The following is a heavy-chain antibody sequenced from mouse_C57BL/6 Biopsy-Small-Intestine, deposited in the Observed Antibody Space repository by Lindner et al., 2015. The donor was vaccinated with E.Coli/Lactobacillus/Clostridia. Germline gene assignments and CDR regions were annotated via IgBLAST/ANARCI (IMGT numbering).Heavy chain of an antibody. Sequence: VQLQESGAELVKPGASVKISCKASGYEFSIYWMNWVKQRPGKGLEWIGQIYPGDGDTNYNGKFKGKATLTADKSSSTAYMQLSSLTSEDSAVYFCARGALRYSYYYTLDYWGQGTSVTVSS. J-gene: IGHJ4*01. D-gene: IGHD1-1*01. CDR1: GYEFSIYW. CDR3: ARGALRYSYYYTLDY. V-gene: IGHV1-80*01. CDR2: IYPGDGDT.